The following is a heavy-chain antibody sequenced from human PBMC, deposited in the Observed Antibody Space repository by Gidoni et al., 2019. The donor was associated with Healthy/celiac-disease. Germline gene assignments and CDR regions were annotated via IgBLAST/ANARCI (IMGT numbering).Heavy chain of an antibody. CDR2: INHSGST. D-gene: IGHD3-16*01. CDR3: ARETRVMDDAFDI. J-gene: IGHJ3*02. V-gene: IGHV4-34*01. CDR1: GGSFSGYY. Sequence: QVQLQQWGAGLLKPSETLSLTCAVYGGSFSGYYWSWIRQPPGKGLEWIGEINHSGSTNYNPSLKSRVTISVDTSKNQFSLKLSSVTAADTAVYYCARETRVMDDAFDIWGQGTMVTVSS.